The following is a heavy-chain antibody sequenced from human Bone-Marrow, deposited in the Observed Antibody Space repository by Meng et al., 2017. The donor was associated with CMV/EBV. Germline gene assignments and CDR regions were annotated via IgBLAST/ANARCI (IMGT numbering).Heavy chain of an antibody. V-gene: IGHV4-39*01. Sequence: SETLSLTCTVSGGSISTTTYYWGWIRQPPGKGLEWIGNIYYTGSTYYNPSLKSRVTISVDTYKNQFSLKLSSVTAADTAVDYCSRRSTAGVAGFDSWGQGTLVTVSS. CDR2: IYYTGST. J-gene: IGHJ4*02. D-gene: IGHD6-19*01. CDR1: GGSISTTTYY. CDR3: SRRSTAGVAGFDS.